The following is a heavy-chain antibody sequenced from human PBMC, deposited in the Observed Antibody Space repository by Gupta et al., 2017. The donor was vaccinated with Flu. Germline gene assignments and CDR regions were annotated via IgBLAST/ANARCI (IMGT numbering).Heavy chain of an antibody. CDR2: IHYSGST. J-gene: IGHJ3*01. CDR1: SSDSCL. CDR3: ARLGGCTSTSCTMRAFDV. D-gene: IGHD2-2*01. V-gene: IGHV4-39*01. Sequence: SSDSCLGGWVRQPPEKGLEWIGSIHYSGSTYYSPSLESRVTISVDTSKNQFSLKLSSVTAADTAVFYCARLGGCTSTSCTMRAFDVWGQGAMVTVSS.